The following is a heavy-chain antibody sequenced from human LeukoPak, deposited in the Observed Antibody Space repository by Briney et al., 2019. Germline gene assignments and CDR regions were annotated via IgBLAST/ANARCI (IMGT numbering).Heavy chain of an antibody. V-gene: IGHV3-23*01. J-gene: IGHJ4*02. D-gene: IGHD1-26*01. CDR3: AKGRTLVGGSTRSYDY. CDR1: GFTFSSYA. CDR2: ISGNGGDT. Sequence: PGGSLRLSCAASGFTFSSYAMNWVRQAPGKGLEWVSVISGNGGDTFYADSVKGRFTISRDNSKHTLYLQMNSLRVEDTAVYYCAKGRTLVGGSTRSYDYWGQGTLVTVSS.